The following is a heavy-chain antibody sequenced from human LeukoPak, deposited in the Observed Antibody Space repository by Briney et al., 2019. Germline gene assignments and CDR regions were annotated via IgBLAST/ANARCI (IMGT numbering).Heavy chain of an antibody. Sequence: PSETLSLTCAVYGGSFSGYYWSWIRQPPGKGLEWIGYIYYSGSTNYNPSLKSRVTISVDTSKNQFSLKLSSVTAADTAVYYCARGVVSVTPTFDIWGQGTMVTVSS. J-gene: IGHJ3*02. CDR2: IYYSGST. D-gene: IGHD4-23*01. CDR1: GGSFSGYY. V-gene: IGHV4-59*01. CDR3: ARGVVSVTPTFDI.